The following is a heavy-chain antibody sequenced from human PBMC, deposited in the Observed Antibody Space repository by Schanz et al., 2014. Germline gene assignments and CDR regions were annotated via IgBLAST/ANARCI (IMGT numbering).Heavy chain of an antibody. J-gene: IGHJ5*02. CDR3: ARGAAAGIYNWFDP. CDR1: GGSISSFY. D-gene: IGHD6-13*01. V-gene: IGHV4-59*01. Sequence: QVQLQESGPGLVKSSETLSLTCTVSGGSISSFYWVWIRQPAGKGLEWIGHIYYSGGTHYNPSLESRVTISIDMSKSQFSLTLSTVIAADTAIYFCARGAAAGIYNWFDPWGQGTQVIVSS. CDR2: IYYSGGT.